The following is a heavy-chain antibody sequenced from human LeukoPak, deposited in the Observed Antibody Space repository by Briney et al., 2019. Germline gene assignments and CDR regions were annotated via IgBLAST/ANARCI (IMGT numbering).Heavy chain of an antibody. J-gene: IGHJ4*02. CDR3: ARGPSDIDAPGVLVV. CDR1: GGSISSGGYS. Sequence: PSETLSLTCAVSGGSISSGGYSWSWIRQPPGKGLEWIGYIYHSGSTYYNPSLKSRVTISVDRSKNQFSLKLSSVTAADTAVYYCARGPSDIDAPGVLVVWGQGTLVTVSS. V-gene: IGHV4-30-2*01. D-gene: IGHD2-15*01. CDR2: IYHSGST.